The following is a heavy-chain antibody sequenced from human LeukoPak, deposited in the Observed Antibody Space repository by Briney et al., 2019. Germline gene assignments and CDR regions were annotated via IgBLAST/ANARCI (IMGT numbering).Heavy chain of an antibody. CDR3: AKEYYYGSGSDAFDI. V-gene: IGHV3-30*18. CDR1: GFTFSSYG. Sequence: GGSLRLSCAASGFTFSSYGMHWVRQAPGKGLEWVAVISYDGSNKYYADSVKGRFTISRDNSRNTLYLQMNSLRAEDTAVYYCAKEYYYGSGSDAFDIWGQGTMVTVSS. CDR2: ISYDGSNK. D-gene: IGHD3-10*01. J-gene: IGHJ3*02.